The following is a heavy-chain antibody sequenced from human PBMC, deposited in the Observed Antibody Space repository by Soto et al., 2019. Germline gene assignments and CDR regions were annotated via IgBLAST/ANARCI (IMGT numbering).Heavy chain of an antibody. CDR3: AKGGYYDSSGTTTDPNWFDP. Sequence: GGSLRLSCAASGFTFSSYAMSWVRQAPGKGLEWVSAISGSGGSTYYADSVKGRFTISRDNSKNTLYLQMNSLRAEDTAVYYCAKGGYYDSSGTTTDPNWFDPWGQGTLVTVSS. D-gene: IGHD3-22*01. J-gene: IGHJ5*02. CDR1: GFTFSSYA. V-gene: IGHV3-23*01. CDR2: ISGSGGST.